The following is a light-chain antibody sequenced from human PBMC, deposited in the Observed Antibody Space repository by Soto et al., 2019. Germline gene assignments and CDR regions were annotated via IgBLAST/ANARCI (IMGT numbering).Light chain of an antibody. V-gene: IGKV1-39*01. CDR3: QHYNSYSGA. CDR2: AAS. J-gene: IGKJ1*01. CDR1: QSISNH. Sequence: DIQMTQSPSSLSASVEDRVIITCRASQSISNHLNWYQQKPGKAPKLLIFAASSLQSGVPSRFSGSGSGTEFTLTISSLQPDDFATYYCQHYNSYSGAFGQGTKV.